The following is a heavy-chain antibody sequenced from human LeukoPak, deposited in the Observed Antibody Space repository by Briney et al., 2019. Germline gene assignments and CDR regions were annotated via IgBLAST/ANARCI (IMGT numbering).Heavy chain of an antibody. CDR1: GGSISSGGYY. CDR2: IYYSGST. D-gene: IGHD2-2*01. CDR3: ARDVVVVPAAIHYGMDV. Sequence: SQTLSLTCTVSGGSISSGGYYWSWICQHPGKGLEWIGYIYYSGSTYYNPSLKSRVTISVDTSKNQFSLKLSSVTAADTAVYYCARDVVVVPAAIHYGMDVWGQGTTVTVSS. J-gene: IGHJ6*02. V-gene: IGHV4-31*03.